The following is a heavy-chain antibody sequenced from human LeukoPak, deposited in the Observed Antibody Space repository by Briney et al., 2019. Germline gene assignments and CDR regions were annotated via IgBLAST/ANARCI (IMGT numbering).Heavy chain of an antibody. J-gene: IGHJ4*02. Sequence: SETLSLTCAVYGGSFSGYYWSWIRQPPGKGLERIGEINHSGSTNYNPSLKSRVTISVDTSKNQFSLKLSSVTAADTAVYYCARVTFGGVIAGNWGQGTLVTVSS. CDR3: ARVTFGGVIAGN. V-gene: IGHV4-34*01. CDR2: INHSGST. D-gene: IGHD3-16*02. CDR1: GGSFSGYY.